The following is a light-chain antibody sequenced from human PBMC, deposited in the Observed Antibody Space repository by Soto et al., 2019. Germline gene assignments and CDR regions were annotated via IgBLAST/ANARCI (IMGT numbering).Light chain of an antibody. CDR2: AAS. V-gene: IGKV1-39*01. Sequence: DIQLTQSPSSLSASVGDSVTITCRASQSIITYLSWYQQKPGKAPKLLIYAASSLQGGVPSRFRGSGGGREFTLTISRLQPEDFATYYCQQTYRTPLFSFGPGTKVDLK. CDR3: QQTYRTPLFS. CDR1: QSIITY. J-gene: IGKJ3*01.